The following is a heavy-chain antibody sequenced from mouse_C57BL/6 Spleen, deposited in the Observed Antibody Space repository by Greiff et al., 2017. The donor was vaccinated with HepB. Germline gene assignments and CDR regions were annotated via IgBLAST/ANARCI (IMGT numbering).Heavy chain of an antibody. D-gene: IGHD2-4*01. CDR3: AKDYDDPLYAMDY. J-gene: IGHJ4*01. CDR1: GYTFTSYG. Sequence: QVQLKESGAELARPGASVKLSCKASGYTFTSYGISWVKQRTGQGLEWIGEIYPRSGNTYYNEKFKGKATLTADKSSSTAYMELRSLTSEDSAVYFCAKDYDDPLYAMDYWGQGTSVTVSS. V-gene: IGHV1-81*01. CDR2: IYPRSGNT.